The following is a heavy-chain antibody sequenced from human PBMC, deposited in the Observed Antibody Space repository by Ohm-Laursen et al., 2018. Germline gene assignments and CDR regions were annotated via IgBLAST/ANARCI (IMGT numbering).Heavy chain of an antibody. CDR1: GFTFSTYG. CDR3: AKDQMASSWSNDAFDM. Sequence: SLRLSCAASGFTFSTYGMSWVRQAAGKGLEWVSGTSISGTFTHYADSVRGRFTMPRDNSKNTLYLQMNSLKAEDTAVYYCAKDQMASSWSNDAFDMWGQGTMVTVSS. D-gene: IGHD2-2*01. CDR2: TSISGTFT. V-gene: IGHV3-23*05. J-gene: IGHJ3*02.